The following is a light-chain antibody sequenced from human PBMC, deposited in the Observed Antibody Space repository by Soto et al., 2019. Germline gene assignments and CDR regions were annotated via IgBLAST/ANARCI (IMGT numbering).Light chain of an antibody. CDR1: QILVDRDGNTY. CDR3: MQGTLWEWT. Sequence: VVMTQSPLSLPVTLGQPASISCSSSQILVDRDGNTYFNWYQQRTGQAPRQLIYKVSYRDSGVSDIFGGSGSGTEFTLKISRVEAEDVGFYYCMQGTLWEWTFGQGTMVEFK. CDR2: KVS. V-gene: IGKV2-30*01. J-gene: IGKJ1*01.